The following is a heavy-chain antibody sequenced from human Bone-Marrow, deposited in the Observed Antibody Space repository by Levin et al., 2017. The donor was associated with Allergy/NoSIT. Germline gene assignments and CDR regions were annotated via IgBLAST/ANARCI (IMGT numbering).Heavy chain of an antibody. D-gene: IGHD3-3*01. CDR3: ARGMNVLRFSYYGLDV. CDR2: ITARSPKT. Sequence: PGGSLRLSCEASGFSFSDNHMTWIRQAPGKGLEWISYITARSPKTYYADSVKGRFTISRDDAKNTLFLQMTSLTDEDTGVYYCARGMNVLRFSYYGLDVWGQGATVTLSS. CDR1: GFSFSDNH. V-gene: IGHV3-11*01. J-gene: IGHJ6*02.